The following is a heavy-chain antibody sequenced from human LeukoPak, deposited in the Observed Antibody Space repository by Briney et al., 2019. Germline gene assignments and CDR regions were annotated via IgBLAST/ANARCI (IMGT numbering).Heavy chain of an antibody. Sequence: PSETLSLTCTVSGYSISSGYYWGWIRQPPGKGLEWIGSIYHSGSTYYNPSLKSRVTISVDTSKNQFSLKLSSVTAADTAVYYCAGRDYSNYIFDYWGQGTLVTVSS. CDR1: GYSISSGYY. CDR3: AGRDYSNYIFDY. V-gene: IGHV4-38-2*02. CDR2: IYHSGST. D-gene: IGHD4-11*01. J-gene: IGHJ4*02.